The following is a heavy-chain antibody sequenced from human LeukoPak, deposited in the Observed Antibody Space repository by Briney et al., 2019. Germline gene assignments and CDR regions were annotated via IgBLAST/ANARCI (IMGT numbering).Heavy chain of an antibody. CDR2: IYYSGST. D-gene: IGHD3-22*01. CDR3: ARAGPQYDSSGYYYYYGMDV. V-gene: IGHV4-39*07. J-gene: IGHJ6*02. CDR1: GGSISSSSYY. Sequence: PSETLSLTCTVSGGSISSSSYYWGWIRQPPGKGLEWIGSIYYSGSTYYNPSLKSRVTISVDTSKNQFSLKLSSVTAADTAVYYCARAGPQYDSSGYYYYYGMDVWGQGTTVTVSS.